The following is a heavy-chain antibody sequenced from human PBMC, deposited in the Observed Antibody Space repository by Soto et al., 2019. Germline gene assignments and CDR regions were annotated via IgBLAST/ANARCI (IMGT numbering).Heavy chain of an antibody. Sequence: ASETLSLTCTVSGGSISSYYWSWIRQPPGKGLEWIGYIYYSGSTNYNPSLKSRATISLDTSKNQFSLKLSSVPAADTAVYYCARQGPASILNTWFDPWGQGTLVTISS. J-gene: IGHJ5*02. CDR1: GGSISSYY. V-gene: IGHV4-59*01. D-gene: IGHD2-2*01. CDR3: ARQGPASILNTWFDP. CDR2: IYYSGST.